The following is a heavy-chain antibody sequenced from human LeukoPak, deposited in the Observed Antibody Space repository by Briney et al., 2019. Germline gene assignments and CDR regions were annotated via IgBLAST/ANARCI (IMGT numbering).Heavy chain of an antibody. CDR3: ARDGLFDY. Sequence: SETLSLTCTVSGGSVSSGSYYWSWIRQPPGKGLEWIGYIYYSGNTNYNPSLKSRVIISEDTSKNQFSLKLTSVTAADTAVYYCARDGLFDYWGQGTLVTVSS. CDR2: IYYSGNT. V-gene: IGHV4-61*01. CDR1: GGSVSSGSYY. J-gene: IGHJ4*02. D-gene: IGHD5-12*01.